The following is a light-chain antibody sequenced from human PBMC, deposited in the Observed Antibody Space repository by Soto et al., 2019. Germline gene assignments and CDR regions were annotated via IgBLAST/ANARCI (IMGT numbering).Light chain of an antibody. CDR1: QSVGSN. J-gene: IGKJ1*01. Sequence: EIVMTQSPATLSVSPGERATLSCRASQSVGSNLAWYQQKPGQAPRLLIYGASTRATGIPARFSGSGSGTDFTLTITRLEAEDFAVYYCQQYDSTPPTFGQGTKVEVK. CDR2: GAS. V-gene: IGKV3-15*01. CDR3: QQYDSTPPT.